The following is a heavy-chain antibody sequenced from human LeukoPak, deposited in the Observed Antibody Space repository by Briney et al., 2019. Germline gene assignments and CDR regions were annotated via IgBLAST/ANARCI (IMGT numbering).Heavy chain of an antibody. CDR2: IGSSSLII. D-gene: IGHD2-15*01. Sequence: PGGSLRPSCAASGFTFNNYSVNWVRQAPGKGLEWISYIGSSSLIIYYADSVKGRFTISRENAKNTLYLQLNSLRAEDTAVYFCARGISAVVPRAFDVWGQGTLVTVSS. CDR3: ARGISAVVPRAFDV. J-gene: IGHJ3*01. V-gene: IGHV3-48*04. CDR1: GFTFNNYS.